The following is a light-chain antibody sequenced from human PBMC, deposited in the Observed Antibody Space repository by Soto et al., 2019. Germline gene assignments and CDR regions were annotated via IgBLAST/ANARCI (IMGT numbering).Light chain of an antibody. Sequence: DIVLTQSPGTLSLSPGERATLSCRTSQSVDSAYLAWYQQKPGQAPRLLIYATSTRATDIPDRFSGSGSGADFTLTISRLEPEDFAVYYCQQFGNSLYTFGQGTKLEIK. V-gene: IGKV3-20*01. CDR1: QSVDSAY. CDR3: QQFGNSLYT. CDR2: ATS. J-gene: IGKJ2*01.